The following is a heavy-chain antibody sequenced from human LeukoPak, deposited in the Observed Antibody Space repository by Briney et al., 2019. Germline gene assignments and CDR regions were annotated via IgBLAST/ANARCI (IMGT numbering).Heavy chain of an antibody. J-gene: IGHJ3*02. CDR3: AKDFIHYYDSSGYGAFDI. D-gene: IGHD3-22*01. Sequence: GGSLRLSRAASGFTFSSYAMSWVRQAPGKGLEWVSAISGSGGSTYYADSVKGRFTISRDNSKNTLYLQMNSLRAEDTAVYYCAKDFIHYYDSSGYGAFDIWGQGTMVTVSS. V-gene: IGHV3-23*01. CDR1: GFTFSSYA. CDR2: ISGSGGST.